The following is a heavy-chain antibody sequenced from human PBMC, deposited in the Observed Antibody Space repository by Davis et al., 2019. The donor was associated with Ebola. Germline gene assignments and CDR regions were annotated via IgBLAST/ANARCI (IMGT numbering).Heavy chain of an antibody. D-gene: IGHD2-2*01. CDR2: ISSSSSYI. CDR3: ARDGKDIVVVPPQD. CDR1: GFTFSSYS. J-gene: IGHJ4*02. V-gene: IGHV3-21*06. Sequence: GESLKISCAASGFTFSSYSMNWVRQAPGKGLEWVSSISSSSSYIYYADSVKGRFTISRDNAKNSLYLQMNSLRAEDTAVYYCARDGKDIVVVPPQDWGQGTLVTVSS.